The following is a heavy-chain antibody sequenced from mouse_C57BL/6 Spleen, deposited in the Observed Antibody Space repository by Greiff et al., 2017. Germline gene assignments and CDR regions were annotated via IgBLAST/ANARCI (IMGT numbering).Heavy chain of an antibody. D-gene: IGHD2-3*01. Sequence: DVQLQESGPELVKPGASVKMSCKASGYTFTDYNMHWVKQSHGKSLEWIGYINPNNGGTSYNQKFKGKATLTVNKSSSTAYMELRSLTSEDSAVYYCARGGYYGNFDYWGQGTTLTVSS. CDR2: INPNNGGT. CDR1: GYTFTDYN. V-gene: IGHV1-22*01. CDR3: ARGGYYGNFDY. J-gene: IGHJ2*01.